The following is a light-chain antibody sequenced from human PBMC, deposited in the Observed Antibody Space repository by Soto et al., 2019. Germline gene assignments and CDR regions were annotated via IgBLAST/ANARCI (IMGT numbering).Light chain of an antibody. J-gene: IGKJ1*01. Sequence: TQSPATLSVSPGERATLSFRASQSISSNLAWYQQKPGQAPRVVIYGASIRATGIPDRFSGSGSGTDFTLTISRLEPEDFAVYYCQQYGSSPRTFGRGTKVDIK. CDR1: QSISSN. CDR3: QQYGSSPRT. CDR2: GAS. V-gene: IGKV3-20*01.